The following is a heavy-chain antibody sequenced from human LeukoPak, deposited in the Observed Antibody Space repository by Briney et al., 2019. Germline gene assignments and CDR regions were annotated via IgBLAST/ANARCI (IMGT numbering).Heavy chain of an antibody. CDR2: IWYDGSEK. CDR3: ARVYDYVWGSYRYTLYYFDY. D-gene: IGHD3-16*02. Sequence: SGGSLRLSCAASGFTFNTYGMHWVRQAPGKGLEWVAVIWYDGSEKYYADSVKGRFTISRDNSKNTLYLQMNSLRAEDTAVYYCARVYDYVWGSYRYTLYYFDYWGQGTLVTVSS. J-gene: IGHJ4*02. CDR1: GFTFNTYG. V-gene: IGHV3-33*01.